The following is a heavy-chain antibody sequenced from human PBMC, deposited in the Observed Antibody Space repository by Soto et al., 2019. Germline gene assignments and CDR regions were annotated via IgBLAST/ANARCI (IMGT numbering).Heavy chain of an antibody. CDR2: ISGSGGST. Sequence: EVQLLESGGGLVQPGGSLRLSCAASGFTFSSYAMSWVCQAPGKGLEWVSAISGSGGSTYYADSVKGRFTISRDNSKNTLYLQMNSLSAEDTAVYYCAKGAAAGTGNFDYWGQGTLVTVSS. CDR1: GFTFSSYA. J-gene: IGHJ4*02. D-gene: IGHD6-13*01. CDR3: AKGAAAGTGNFDY. V-gene: IGHV3-23*01.